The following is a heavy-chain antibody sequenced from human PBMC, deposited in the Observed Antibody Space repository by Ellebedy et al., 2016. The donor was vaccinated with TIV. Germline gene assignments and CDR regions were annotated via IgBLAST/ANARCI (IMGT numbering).Heavy chain of an antibody. D-gene: IGHD6-19*01. CDR3: ARSRSSGWLHTPDY. CDR2: INTSSGST. CDR1: AYTFSNYF. J-gene: IGHJ4*02. V-gene: IGHV1-46*04. Sequence: AASVKVSCKASAYTFSNYFVHWVRQAPGQGLEWMGIINTSSGSTTYAQRLQGRLTMTRDTSTSTVYMELSSLRSEDTAVYYCARSRSSGWLHTPDYWGQGLLVTVSS.